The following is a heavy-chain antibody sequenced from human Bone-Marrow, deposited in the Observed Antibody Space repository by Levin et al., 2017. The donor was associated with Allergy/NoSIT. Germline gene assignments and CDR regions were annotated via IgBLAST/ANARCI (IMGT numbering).Heavy chain of an antibody. CDR1: GGSISSGDYY. J-gene: IGHJ6*03. Sequence: SETLSLTCTVSGGSISSGDYYWSWIRQPPGKGLEWIGYIYYSGSTYYNPSLKSRVTISVDTSKNQYSLKLSSVTAADTAVYYCAREAVRNHFYYYYDYYMDVWGKGTTVTVSS. CDR3: AREAVRNHFYYYYDYYMDV. D-gene: IGHD3-10*01. V-gene: IGHV4-30-4*01. CDR2: IYYSGST.